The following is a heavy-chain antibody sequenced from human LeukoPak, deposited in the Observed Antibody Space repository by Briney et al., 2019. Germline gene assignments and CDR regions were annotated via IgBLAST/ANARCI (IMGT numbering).Heavy chain of an antibody. CDR1: GGSISSFF. CDR2: MHYSGDT. J-gene: IGHJ4*02. V-gene: IGHV4-59*01. Sequence: SETLSLTCTVSGGSISSFFWSWIRQPPGKGLEWIGSMHYSGDTKYNPSLKSRVSLSIDTSKQQFSLRLSSVTAADTAVYYCARGIAAFPLDYWGQGTLVTVSS. D-gene: IGHD6-13*01. CDR3: ARGIAAFPLDY.